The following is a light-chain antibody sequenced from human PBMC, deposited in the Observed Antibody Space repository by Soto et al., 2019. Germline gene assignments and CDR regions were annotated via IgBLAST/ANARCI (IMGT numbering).Light chain of an antibody. Sequence: DIQMTQSPSSLSASVGDRVTITCWASQCISDDLGWYQPKPGIVPQRLIYAASSLQRGVPSRLSSMGTLTDVPFTTSALQADDFATAYGLQPNSYPPAVGELTEVEIK. CDR3: LQPNSYPPA. J-gene: IGKJ1*01. V-gene: IGKV1-17*01. CDR1: QCISDD. CDR2: AAS.